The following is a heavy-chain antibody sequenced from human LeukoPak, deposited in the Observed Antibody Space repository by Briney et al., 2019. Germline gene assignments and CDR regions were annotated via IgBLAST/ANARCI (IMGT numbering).Heavy chain of an antibody. D-gene: IGHD3-22*01. CDR2: INPNSGDT. Sequence: ASVKVSCKASGYTFSGYYMHWVRQAPGQGLEWMGWINPNSGDTKYTQKFQGRVTMTRDTSISTAYMELSRLRSDDTAVYYCARGSITMIVVVTRFDYWGQGTLVTVSS. CDR1: GYTFSGYY. V-gene: IGHV1-2*02. J-gene: IGHJ4*02. CDR3: ARGSITMIVVVTRFDY.